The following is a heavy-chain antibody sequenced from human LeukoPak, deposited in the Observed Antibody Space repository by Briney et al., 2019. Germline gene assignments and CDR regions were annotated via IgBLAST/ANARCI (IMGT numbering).Heavy chain of an antibody. CDR3: ARSYHYYDSSGYPWLSQFDM. Sequence: GGSLRLSCAASGFTFDNYGMSWVRQAPGKGLEWVSGINWNGGSTGYADTVKGRFTISRDNAKNSLYLQMNSLRAEDTALYYCARSYHYYDSSGYPWLSQFDMWGQGTMVTVSS. D-gene: IGHD3-22*01. V-gene: IGHV3-20*04. J-gene: IGHJ3*02. CDR1: GFTFDNYG. CDR2: INWNGGST.